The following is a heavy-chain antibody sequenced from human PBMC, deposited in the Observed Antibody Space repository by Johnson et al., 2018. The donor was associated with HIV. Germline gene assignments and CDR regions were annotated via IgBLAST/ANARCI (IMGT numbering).Heavy chain of an antibody. CDR3: AKGSGWYSAFDI. J-gene: IGHJ3*02. CDR1: GFRFSSSW. Sequence: VQLVESGGGLVQPGGSLRLSCTASGFRFSSSWMHWVRQAPGKGLVWVSRINSDGGSTAYADSVKGRFTISRENTKDTLSLQMNSLRAEDTGVYYCAKGSGWYSAFDIWGQGTMVTVSS. V-gene: IGHV3-74*03. D-gene: IGHD6-19*01. CDR2: INSDGGST.